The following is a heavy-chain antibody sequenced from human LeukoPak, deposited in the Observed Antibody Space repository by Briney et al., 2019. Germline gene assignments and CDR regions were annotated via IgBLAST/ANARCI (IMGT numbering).Heavy chain of an antibody. D-gene: IGHD3-3*01. CDR3: ARTHDFWTTRKGDYFDP. Sequence: GESLKISCKASGYTFGSYYISWVRQAPGQGLEWMGWISGYNGNTNYAQRFQDRITMTVDKSTTTVYMELNSLRSDDTAVYYCARTHDFWTTRKGDYFDPWGQGTLVTVSS. J-gene: IGHJ4*02. V-gene: IGHV1-18*01. CDR1: GYTFGSYY. CDR2: ISGYNGNT.